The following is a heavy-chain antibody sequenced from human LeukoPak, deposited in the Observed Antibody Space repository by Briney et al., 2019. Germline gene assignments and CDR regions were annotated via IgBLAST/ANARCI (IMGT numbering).Heavy chain of an antibody. CDR2: ISSSGSTI. CDR1: GFTFSSYE. J-gene: IGHJ4*02. D-gene: IGHD3-22*01. Sequence: GGSLRLSCAASGFTFSSYEMNWVRQAPGKGLEWVSYISSSGSTIYYADSVKGRFTISRDNAKNSLYLQMNSLRAEDTAVYYCARDTYYYDSSGYYFHLVDYWGQGTLVTVSS. V-gene: IGHV3-48*03. CDR3: ARDTYYYDSSGYYFHLVDY.